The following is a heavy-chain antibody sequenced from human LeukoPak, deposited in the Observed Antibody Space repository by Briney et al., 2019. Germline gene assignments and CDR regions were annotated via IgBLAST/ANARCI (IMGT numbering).Heavy chain of an antibody. CDR3: ARHAVYAGSGWSFDY. CDR1: GGSITPYY. D-gene: IGHD6-19*01. J-gene: IGHJ4*02. V-gene: IGHV4-59*08. Sequence: SETLSLTCTVSGGSITPYYWSWIRQPPGKGLEWIGYIYYTGSGSTNHNPSLKSRVTISVDTSKNQFSLNLSSVTAADTAVYYCARHAVYAGSGWSFDYWGQGTLATVSS. CDR2: IYYTGSGST.